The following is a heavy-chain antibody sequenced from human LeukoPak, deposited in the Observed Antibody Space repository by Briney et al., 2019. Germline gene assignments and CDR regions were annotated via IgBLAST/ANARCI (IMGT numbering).Heavy chain of an antibody. CDR1: GYIYTSYW. CDR2: IYLGDSDT. CDR3: ARHGGTAMVTPYGY. Sequence: PGESLKISCNSSGYIYTSYWIGWVRQMPGKGLEWMGIIYLGDSDTRYSPSFQGQVTISADKSISTAYLQWSSLKASDTAMYYCARHGGTAMVTPYGYWGQGTLVTVSS. J-gene: IGHJ4*02. D-gene: IGHD5-18*01. V-gene: IGHV5-51*01.